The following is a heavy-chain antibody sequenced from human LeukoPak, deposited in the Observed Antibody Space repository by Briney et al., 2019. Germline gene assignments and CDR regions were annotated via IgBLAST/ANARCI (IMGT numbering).Heavy chain of an antibody. D-gene: IGHD1-26*01. CDR2: IYTSGST. Sequence: SQTLSLTCTVSGGSISSGSYYWSWIRQPAGKGLEWIGRIYTSGSTNYNPSLKSRVTISVDTSKNQFSLKLSSVTAADTAVYYCARSLLLVGATGKDYYYYYYMDVWGKGTTVTVSS. CDR3: ARSLLLVGATGKDYYYYYYMDV. CDR1: GGSISSGSYY. V-gene: IGHV4-61*02. J-gene: IGHJ6*03.